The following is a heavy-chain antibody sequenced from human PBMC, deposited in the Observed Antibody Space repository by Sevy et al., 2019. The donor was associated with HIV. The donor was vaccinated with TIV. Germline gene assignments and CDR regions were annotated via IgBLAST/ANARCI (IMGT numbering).Heavy chain of an antibody. J-gene: IGHJ4*02. V-gene: IGHV3-23*01. CDR1: GFTFSSYA. CDR2: ISGSGGST. D-gene: IGHD3-10*01. Sequence: GGSLRLSCAASGFTFSSYAMSWVRQAPGKGLEWVSAISGSGGSTYYEASVKGRFTISRDNSKNTLYLQMNSLRAEDTAVYYCAKLSRGTMVRGVITGDFDYWGQGTLVTVSS. CDR3: AKLSRGTMVRGVITGDFDY.